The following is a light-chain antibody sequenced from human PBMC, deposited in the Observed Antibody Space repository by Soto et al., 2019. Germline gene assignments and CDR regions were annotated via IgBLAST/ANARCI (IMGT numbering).Light chain of an antibody. CDR1: QSVSNNY. Sequence: IVLTQSPGTLSLSPGERATLSCRASQSVSNNYLTWYQQKPGQAPRLLIYGASSRATGIPDRFSGYGSGTDFTLTISRLEPEDFAVYYCLQYGSSPRTFGQGTKVEI. J-gene: IGKJ1*01. CDR3: LQYGSSPRT. V-gene: IGKV3-20*01. CDR2: GAS.